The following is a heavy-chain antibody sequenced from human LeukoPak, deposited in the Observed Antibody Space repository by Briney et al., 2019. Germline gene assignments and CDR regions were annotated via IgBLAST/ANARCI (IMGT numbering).Heavy chain of an antibody. CDR2: IYYSGST. D-gene: IGHD6-19*01. CDR1: GGSISSYY. J-gene: IGHJ4*02. Sequence: KPSETLPLTCTVSGGSISSYYWSWIRQPPGKGLEWIGYIYYSGSTNYNPSLESRVTISVDTSKNQFSLKLSSVTAADTAVYYCAGSGIAVAGTGPIDYWGQGTLVTVSS. V-gene: IGHV4-59*01. CDR3: AGSGIAVAGTGPIDY.